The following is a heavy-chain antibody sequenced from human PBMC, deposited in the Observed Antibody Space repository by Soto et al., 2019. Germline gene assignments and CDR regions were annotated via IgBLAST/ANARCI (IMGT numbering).Heavy chain of an antibody. Sequence: EVQLVESGGDLVQPGGSLRLSCAASGFTFSDHYMEWVRQAPGKGLEWVGRTRNKVDSYTTEYAASVRGRFTISRDDSKTSLYLQMNSLKTEDTALYDFATGTVGAMDYWGQGTLVTVSS. CDR1: GFTFSDHY. J-gene: IGHJ4*02. CDR3: ATGTVGAMDY. D-gene: IGHD1-26*01. V-gene: IGHV3-72*01. CDR2: TRNKVDSYTT.